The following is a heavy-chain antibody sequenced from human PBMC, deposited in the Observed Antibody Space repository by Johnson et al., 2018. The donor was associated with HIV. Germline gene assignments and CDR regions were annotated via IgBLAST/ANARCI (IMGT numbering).Heavy chain of an antibody. J-gene: IGHJ3*02. V-gene: IGHV3-30*03. D-gene: IGHD4-17*01. CDR3: ARGMTTVTNHDAFDI. CDR2: ISYDGSNK. Sequence: QVQLVESGGGVVQPGRSLRLSCIASGFTFSTYGMHWVRQAPGKGLQWVAVISYDGSNKYYADSVKGRFTISRDNSKNTLYLQMNSLRAEVTAVYYCARGMTTVTNHDAFDIWGQGTMVTVSS. CDR1: GFTFSTYG.